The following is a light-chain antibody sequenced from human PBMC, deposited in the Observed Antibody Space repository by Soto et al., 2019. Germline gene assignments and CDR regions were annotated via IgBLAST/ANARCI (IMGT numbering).Light chain of an antibody. CDR1: QTVDGNS. Sequence: ENVLTQSPGRLSLSPGERATLSCRASQTVDGNSLAWYQQKPGQAPRLLMFDAFNRATGIPDRFSGSGSGTDFTLTISRLEPDDFAIYYCQQYGSSPFTFGPGTTVDV. J-gene: IGKJ3*01. CDR3: QQYGSSPFT. CDR2: DAF. V-gene: IGKV3-20*01.